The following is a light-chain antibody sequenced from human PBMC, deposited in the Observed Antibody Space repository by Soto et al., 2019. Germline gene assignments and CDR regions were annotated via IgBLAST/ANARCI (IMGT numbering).Light chain of an antibody. Sequence: TVLTQSPGTLSLSPGERATLSCRASQSVSSSYLAWYQQKPGQAPRLLIYGASSRATGIPDRFSGGGSGTEFTLTISSLQSEDFVVYYCQQYNSWPPITFGQGTRLEIK. CDR1: QSVSSSY. J-gene: IGKJ5*01. CDR2: GAS. V-gene: IGKV3-20*01. CDR3: QQYNSWPPIT.